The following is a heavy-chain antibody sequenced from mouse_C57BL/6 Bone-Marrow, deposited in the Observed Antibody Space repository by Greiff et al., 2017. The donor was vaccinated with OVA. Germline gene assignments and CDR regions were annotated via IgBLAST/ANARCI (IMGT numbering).Heavy chain of an antibody. Sequence: VKLMESGAELVKPGASVKMSCKASGYTFTSYWITWVKQRPGQGLEWIGDIYPGSGSTNYNEKFKSKATLTVDTSSSTAYMQLSSLTSEDSAVYYCARVFITTVVAKLGRRYFDYWGQGTTLTVSS. CDR1: GYTFTSYW. D-gene: IGHD1-1*01. J-gene: IGHJ2*01. V-gene: IGHV1-55*01. CDR2: IYPGSGST. CDR3: ARVFITTVVAKLGRRYFDY.